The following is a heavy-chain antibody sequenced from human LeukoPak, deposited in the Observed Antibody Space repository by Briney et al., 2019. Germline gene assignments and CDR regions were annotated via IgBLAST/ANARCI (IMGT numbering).Heavy chain of an antibody. J-gene: IGHJ3*02. Sequence: SLRLSCAASGFTFDDYAMHWVRQAPGKGLEWVSGISWNSGSIGYADSVKGRFTISGDNAKNSLYLQMSSLRAEDMALYYCAKGLGAARGTNAFDIWGQGTMVTVSS. V-gene: IGHV3-9*03. CDR1: GFTFDDYA. CDR2: ISWNSGSI. CDR3: AKGLGAARGTNAFDI. D-gene: IGHD6-6*01.